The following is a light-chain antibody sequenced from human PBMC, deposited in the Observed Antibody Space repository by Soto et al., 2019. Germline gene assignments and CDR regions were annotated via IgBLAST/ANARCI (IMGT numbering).Light chain of an antibody. V-gene: IGKV3-20*01. Sequence: EIVLTQSPGTLSLSPGERATLSCRASQSVSSSFLAWYQQKPGQAPRLLIYGASNRATGIPDRFSGSGSGTDFTLTISRREHEDFEVYYCQQYVTSPWAFGQGTKVAIE. CDR3: QQYVTSPWA. CDR1: QSVSSSF. CDR2: GAS. J-gene: IGKJ1*01.